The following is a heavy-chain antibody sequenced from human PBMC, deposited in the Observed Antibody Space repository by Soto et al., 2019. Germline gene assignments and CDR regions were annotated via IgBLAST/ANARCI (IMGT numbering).Heavy chain of an antibody. CDR2: IYPGDSDT. J-gene: IGHJ5*02. CDR1: GYSFTSYW. V-gene: IGHV5-51*01. CDR3: ARGSATYVWGSYRYSWFDP. Sequence: PGESLKISCKGSGYSFTSYWIGWVRQMPGKGLEWMGIIYPGDSDTRYSPPFQGQVTISADKSISTAYLQWSSLKASDTAMYYCARGSATYVWGSYRYSWFDPWGQGTLVTVYS. D-gene: IGHD3-16*02.